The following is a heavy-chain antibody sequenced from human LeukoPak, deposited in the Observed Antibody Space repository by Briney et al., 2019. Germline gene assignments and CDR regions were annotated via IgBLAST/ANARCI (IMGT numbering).Heavy chain of an antibody. CDR2: IYHSGST. CDR1: GGSFSGYY. J-gene: IGHJ3*02. Sequence: PSETLSLTCAVYGGSFSGYYWSWIRQPPGKGLEWIGEIYHSGSTNYNPSLKSRVTISVDKSKNQFSLKLSSVTAADTAVYYCARDPQRGYSGSDALDIWGQGTMVTVSS. CDR3: ARDPQRGYSGSDALDI. V-gene: IGHV4-34*01. D-gene: IGHD5-12*01.